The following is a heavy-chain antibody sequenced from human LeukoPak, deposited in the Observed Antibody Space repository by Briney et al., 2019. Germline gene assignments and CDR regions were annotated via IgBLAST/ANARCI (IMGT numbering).Heavy chain of an antibody. CDR2: ISAYNGTT. D-gene: IGHD3-3*01. CDR3: VRDLRIWSGYNIDY. Sequence: SVKVSCKASGYTFTSYGISWVRQAPGQGLEWMGWISAYNGTTNYAQKLQGRVTMTTDTSTSTAYMELRRLISVNTAVYYCVRDLRIWSGYNIDYWGQGSLVTVSS. J-gene: IGHJ4*02. CDR1: GYTFTSYG. V-gene: IGHV1-18*01.